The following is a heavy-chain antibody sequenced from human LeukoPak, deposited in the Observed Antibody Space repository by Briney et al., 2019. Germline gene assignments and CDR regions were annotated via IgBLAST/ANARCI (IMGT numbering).Heavy chain of an antibody. CDR2: IRSKAYGGTT. Sequence: GGSLRLSCTVSGFTFGVYAMSWFRQAPGKGLEWVGFIRSKAYGGTTEYAASVKGRFTISRDDSKSIAYLQMNSLKTEDTAVYYCTRDRSPASYYGSGTFDYWGQGTLVTVSS. V-gene: IGHV3-49*03. D-gene: IGHD3-10*01. J-gene: IGHJ4*02. CDR1: GFTFGVYA. CDR3: TRDRSPASYYGSGTFDY.